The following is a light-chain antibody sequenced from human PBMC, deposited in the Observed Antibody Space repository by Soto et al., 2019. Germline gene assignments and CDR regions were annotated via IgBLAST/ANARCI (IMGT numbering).Light chain of an antibody. V-gene: IGKV1-8*01. J-gene: IGKJ1*01. Sequence: AIRMTQSPSSLSASTGDRLTITCRASQDITSYLAWYQQKPENAPKLLIYAASTLQSGVQSRFSGSGSGTEFTLTISSLQPDDFASYYCQQYNSYWTFGQGTKVEIK. CDR2: AAS. CDR1: QDITSY. CDR3: QQYNSYWT.